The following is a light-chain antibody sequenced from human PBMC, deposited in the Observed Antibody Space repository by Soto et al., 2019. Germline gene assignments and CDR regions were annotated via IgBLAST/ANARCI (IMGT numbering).Light chain of an antibody. CDR1: SSDVGNYNL. CDR2: DVS. CDR3: SSYAGDFYV. Sequence: QSVLTQPASGSGSPGQSITISCTGTSSDVGNYNLVSWYQQHPGKAPKLMIYDVSKRPSGVSNRFSGSKSGNTASLTISGLQADDEADYYWSSYAGDFYVFGTGTKVTVL. V-gene: IGLV2-23*02. J-gene: IGLJ1*01.